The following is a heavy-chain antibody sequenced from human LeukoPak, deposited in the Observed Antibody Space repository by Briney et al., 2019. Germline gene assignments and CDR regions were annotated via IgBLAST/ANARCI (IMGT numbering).Heavy chain of an antibody. Sequence: SETLSLTCTVSGGSIRSSYYYWGWIRQPPGKGLEWIGSIYDSGSTYYNPSLKSRVTISVDTSKNQFSLKLNSVTAADTAVYYCARDPGNSGYGMDVWGQGTTVLVSS. V-gene: IGHV4-39*02. J-gene: IGHJ6*02. CDR2: IYDSGST. D-gene: IGHD5-12*01. CDR3: ARDPGNSGYGMDV. CDR1: GGSIRSSYYY.